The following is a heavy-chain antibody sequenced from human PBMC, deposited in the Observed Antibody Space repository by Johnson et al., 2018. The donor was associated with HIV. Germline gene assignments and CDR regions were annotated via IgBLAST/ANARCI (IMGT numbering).Heavy chain of an antibody. CDR1: GFAFSSYG. J-gene: IGHJ3*02. D-gene: IGHD3-22*01. V-gene: IGHV3-66*01. CDR3: ARVVVITYHDAFDI. CDR2: IYSGGST. Sequence: VQLVESGGGVVQPGRSLRLSCAASGFAFSSYGMHWVRQAPGKGLEWVSVIYSGGSTFNAHSVKGRFTISRDNSENTVYLQMNGLRAEDTAVYYCARVVVITYHDAFDIWGQGTMVTVSS.